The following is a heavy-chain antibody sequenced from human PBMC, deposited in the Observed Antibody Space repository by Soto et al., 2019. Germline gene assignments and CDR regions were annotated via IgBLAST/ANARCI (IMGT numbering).Heavy chain of an antibody. CDR2: ISGSGGST. V-gene: IGHV3-23*01. J-gene: IGHJ4*02. CDR3: AKVWGTYYYDSSGYYVPLVY. Sequence: PGGSLRLSCAASGFTFSSYAMSWVRQAPGKGLEWVSAISGSGGSTYYADSVKGRFTISRDNSKNTLYLQMNSLRAEDTAVYYCAKVWGTYYYDSSGYYVPLVYWGQGTLVTVS. CDR1: GFTFSSYA. D-gene: IGHD3-22*01.